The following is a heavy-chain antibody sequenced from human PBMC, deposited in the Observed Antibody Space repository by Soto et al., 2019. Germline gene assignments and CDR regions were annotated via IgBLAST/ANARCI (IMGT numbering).Heavy chain of an antibody. CDR1: GFTFSSYG. J-gene: IGHJ4*02. D-gene: IGHD1-7*01. V-gene: IGHV3-30*18. CDR2: ISYDGSNK. Sequence: GGSLRLSCAASGFTFSSYGMHWVRQAPGKGLEWVAVISYDGSNKYYADSVKGRFTISRDNSKNTLYLQMNSLRAEDTAVYYCAKDLGQTELYFDYWGQGTLVTVSS. CDR3: AKDLGQTELYFDY.